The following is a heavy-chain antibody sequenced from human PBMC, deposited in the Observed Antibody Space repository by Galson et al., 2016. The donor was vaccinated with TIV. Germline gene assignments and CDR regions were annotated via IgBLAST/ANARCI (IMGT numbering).Heavy chain of an antibody. Sequence: SLRLSCATSGLIVSDNYMNWVRQAPGKGLEWVSVIDIDGSTRYADSVKGRFTISRDNSRNTLYLQMDSLRPDDTSVYYCARDRRHCGDECFLRYYYGVDVWGQGTTVTVSS. CDR2: IDIDGST. CDR1: GLIVSDNY. D-gene: IGHD2-21*01. CDR3: ARDRRHCGDECFLRYYYGVDV. J-gene: IGHJ6*02. V-gene: IGHV3-66*02.